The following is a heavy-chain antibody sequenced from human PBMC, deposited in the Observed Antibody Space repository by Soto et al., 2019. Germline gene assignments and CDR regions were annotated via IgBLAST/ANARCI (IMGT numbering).Heavy chain of an antibody. CDR1: GFTFDDYA. Sequence: EVQLVESGGGLVQPGRSLRLSCAASGFTFDDYAMHWVRQAPGKGLEWVSGISWNSGSIGYADSVKGRFTISRDNVKNARYLQMNSLRAEDTALYYCAKDGQYYGTSPRNYYYYYMDVWGKGTTVTVSS. J-gene: IGHJ6*03. CDR2: ISWNSGSI. D-gene: IGHD3-10*01. CDR3: AKDGQYYGTSPRNYYYYYMDV. V-gene: IGHV3-9*01.